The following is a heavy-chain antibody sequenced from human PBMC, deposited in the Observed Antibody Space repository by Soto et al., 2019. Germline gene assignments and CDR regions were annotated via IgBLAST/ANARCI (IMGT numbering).Heavy chain of an antibody. Sequence: EVQLVESGGGLVKPGGSLRLSCAASGFTFSSYSMNWVRQAPGKGLEWVSSISSSSRYIYYADSVKGRFTISRDNAKNSLYLQMNSLRAEDTAVYYCARVGVVAATDAFDIWGQGTMVTVSS. CDR3: ARVGVVAATDAFDI. CDR2: ISSSSRYI. J-gene: IGHJ3*02. CDR1: GFTFSSYS. V-gene: IGHV3-21*01. D-gene: IGHD2-15*01.